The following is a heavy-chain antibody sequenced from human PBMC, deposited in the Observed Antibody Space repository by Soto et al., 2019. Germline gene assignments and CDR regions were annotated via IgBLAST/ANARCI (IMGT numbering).Heavy chain of an antibody. CDR2: LSSSSTYI. D-gene: IGHD4-17*01. CDR1: GFTFSSYN. J-gene: IGHJ6*03. Sequence: EVQLVESEGGLVKPGGSLRLSCAASGFTFSSYNMNWVRQAPGKGLEWVSSLSSSSTYIYYADSVKGRFTISRDNAKNSLYLQMNSLRAEDTAVYYCAGGRINYGDYRSMDVWGKGTTVTVSS. CDR3: AGGRINYGDYRSMDV. V-gene: IGHV3-21*01.